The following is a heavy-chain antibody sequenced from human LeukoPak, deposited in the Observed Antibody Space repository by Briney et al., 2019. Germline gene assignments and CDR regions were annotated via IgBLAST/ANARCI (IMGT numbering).Heavy chain of an antibody. Sequence: SETLSLTCTVSGGSISSSSYYWGWIRQPPGKGLEWIGSIYYSGSTYYNPSLKSRVTISVDTSKNQFSLKLSSVTAADTAVYYCASLHFWSGYPFQHWGQGTLVTVSS. CDR1: GGSISSSSYY. CDR2: IYYSGST. V-gene: IGHV4-39*07. J-gene: IGHJ1*01. D-gene: IGHD3-3*02. CDR3: ASLHFWSGYPFQH.